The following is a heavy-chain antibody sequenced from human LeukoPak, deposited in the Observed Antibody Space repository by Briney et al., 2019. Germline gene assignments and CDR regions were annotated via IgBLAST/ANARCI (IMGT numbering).Heavy chain of an antibody. D-gene: IGHD3/OR15-3a*01. CDR2: ISSSGVST. V-gene: IGHV3-23*01. Sequence: PGGSLRLSCAASGFTFSSYAMSWVRQAPGKGLEWVSPISSSGVSTYYADSVKGRFTISRDNSKNTLYLQMNSLRAEDTAIYYCATAGLGISPFQYWGQATLVTVSS. J-gene: IGHJ4*02. CDR1: GFTFSSYA. CDR3: ATAGLGISPFQY.